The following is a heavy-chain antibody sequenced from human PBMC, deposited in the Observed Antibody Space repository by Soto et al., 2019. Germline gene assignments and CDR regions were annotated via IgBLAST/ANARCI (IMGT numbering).Heavy chain of an antibody. CDR3: ARGLQTTAHFDY. Sequence: PSETLSLTCTVSGGSVSSGSYYWSWIRQPPGKGLEWIGYIYYSGSTNYNPSLKSRVTISVDTSKNQFSLKLSSVTAADTAVYYCARGLQTTAHFDYWGQGTLVTVSS. V-gene: IGHV4-61*01. CDR2: IYYSGST. CDR1: GGSVSSGSYY. J-gene: IGHJ4*02. D-gene: IGHD1-1*01.